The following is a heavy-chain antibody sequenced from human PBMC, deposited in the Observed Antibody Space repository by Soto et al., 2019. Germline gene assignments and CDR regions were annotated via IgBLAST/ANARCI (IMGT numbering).Heavy chain of an antibody. CDR2: ISGSGGST. Sequence: TGGSLRLSCAASGFTVSSKYMTWVRQAPGKGLEWVSAISGSGGSTYYADSVKGRFTISRDNSKNTLYLQMNSLRAEDTAVYYCAKGVGGSYWGQGTLVTVSS. V-gene: IGHV3-23*01. CDR1: GFTVSSKY. CDR3: AKGVGGSY. J-gene: IGHJ4*02.